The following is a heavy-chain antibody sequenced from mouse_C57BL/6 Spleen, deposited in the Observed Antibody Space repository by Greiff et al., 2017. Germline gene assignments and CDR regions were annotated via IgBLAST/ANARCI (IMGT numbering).Heavy chain of an antibody. J-gene: IGHJ3*01. Sequence: VQLQQPGAELVMPGASVKLSCKASGYTFTSYWMHWVKQRPGQGLEWIGEIDPSDSYTNYNQKFKGKSTLTVDKSSSTAYMQLSSLTSEDSAVYYCARGPDYDGSLAWFAYWGQGTLVTVSA. D-gene: IGHD2-4*01. CDR3: ARGPDYDGSLAWFAY. V-gene: IGHV1-69*01. CDR1: GYTFTSYW. CDR2: IDPSDSYT.